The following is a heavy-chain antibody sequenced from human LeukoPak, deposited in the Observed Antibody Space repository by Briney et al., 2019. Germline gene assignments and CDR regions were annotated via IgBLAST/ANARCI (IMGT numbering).Heavy chain of an antibody. CDR2: IYYSGST. J-gene: IGHJ3*02. CDR1: GGSISSYY. D-gene: IGHD6-13*01. CDR3: ARHSAHSSTSDAFDI. Sequence: SETLSLTCTVSGGSISSYYWTWIRQPPGKGLEWIGYIYYSGSTNYNPSLKSRVTISVDTSKNQFPLKLSSVTAADTAMYYCARHSAHSSTSDAFDIWGQGTMVTVSS. V-gene: IGHV4-59*01.